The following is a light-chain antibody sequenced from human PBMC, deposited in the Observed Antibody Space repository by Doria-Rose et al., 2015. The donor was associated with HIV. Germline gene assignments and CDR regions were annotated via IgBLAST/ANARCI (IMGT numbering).Light chain of an antibody. J-gene: IGKJ1*01. CDR1: QSFSSTY. CDR2: DGS. Sequence: IVMTQSPGTLSLSPGERATLSCRASQSFSSTYLAWYQQKPVSAPSLLIYDGSTRATGIPDRFSASGSGTDFTLTINRLEPEDFALYYCHQYGTSWTFGQGTKVEI. V-gene: IGKV3-20*01. CDR3: HQYGTSWT.